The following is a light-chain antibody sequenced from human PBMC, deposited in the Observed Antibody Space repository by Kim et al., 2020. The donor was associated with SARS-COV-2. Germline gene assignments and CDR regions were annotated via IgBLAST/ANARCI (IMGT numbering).Light chain of an antibody. Sequence: QSVLTQPPSASGTPGLRVTISCSGSTSNIGTNAVNWYQQLPGTAPKLLIYSNDHRPSGVPDRFSGSKSGTSASLAISGLQSEDEADYYCSAWDDSLNGVIFGGGTQLTVL. V-gene: IGLV1-44*01. CDR2: SND. CDR1: TSNIGTNA. CDR3: SAWDDSLNGVI. J-gene: IGLJ2*01.